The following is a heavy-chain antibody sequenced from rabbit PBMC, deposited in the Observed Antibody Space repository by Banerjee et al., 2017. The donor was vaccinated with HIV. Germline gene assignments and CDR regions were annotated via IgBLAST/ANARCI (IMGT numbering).Heavy chain of an antibody. CDR1: GFSFSNNYW. Sequence: QEHLEESGGDLVKPEGSLTLTCTASGFSFSNNYWLCWVRQAPGKGLEWIACIGAGSNSAYYATWAKGRFTISKTSSTTVTLQMTSLTAADTATYVCARAGYAGYFYVDYFNFWGPGTLVTVS. CDR2: IGAGSNSA. V-gene: IGHV1S45*01. D-gene: IGHD7-1*01. J-gene: IGHJ4*01. CDR3: ARAGYAGYFYVDYFNF.